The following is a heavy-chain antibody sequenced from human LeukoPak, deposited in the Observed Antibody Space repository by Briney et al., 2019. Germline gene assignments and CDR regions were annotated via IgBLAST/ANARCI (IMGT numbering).Heavy chain of an antibody. CDR2: IDPSDSYT. Sequence: GESLEISRNGSGYSFTSYWISWVRQMPGKGVELMGRIDPSDSYTTCRAAVQGHVTNSADKSISTAYLQWSSLKASNTAMYYCARETDQLGYCSSASCYLYWFDPWGEGTLVTDSS. CDR1: GYSFTSYW. D-gene: IGHD2-2*01. CDR3: ARETDQLGYCSSASCYLYWFDP. J-gene: IGHJ5*02. V-gene: IGHV5-10-1*01.